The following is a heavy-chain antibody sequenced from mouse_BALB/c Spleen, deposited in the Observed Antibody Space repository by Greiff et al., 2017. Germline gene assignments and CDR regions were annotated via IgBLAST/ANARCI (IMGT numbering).Heavy chain of an antibody. J-gene: IGHJ2*01. CDR3: ARWGLQDYFDY. CDR2: ILPGSGST. CDR1: GYTFSSYS. D-gene: IGHD2-4*01. Sequence: LQESGAELMKPGASVKISCKATGYTFSSYSIAWVKQSPGHGLEWIVEILPGSGSTNYNEKFKGKATFTADTSSNTAYMQLSSLTSEDSAVYYCARWGLQDYFDYWGQGTTLTVSS. V-gene: IGHV1-9*01.